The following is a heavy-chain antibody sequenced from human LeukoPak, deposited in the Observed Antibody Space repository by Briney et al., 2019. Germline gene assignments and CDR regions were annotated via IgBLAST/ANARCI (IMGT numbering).Heavy chain of an antibody. V-gene: IGHV1-2*06. D-gene: IGHD6-19*01. Sequence: ASVKVSCKASGYTFTGYYMHWVRQAPGQGLEWMGRINPNSGGTNYAQKFQGRVTMTRDTSVSTAYMELSRLRSDDTAVYYCARVRPGYSSGWYTDWYFDLWGRGTLVTVSS. J-gene: IGHJ2*01. CDR3: ARVRPGYSSGWYTDWYFDL. CDR1: GYTFTGYY. CDR2: INPNSGGT.